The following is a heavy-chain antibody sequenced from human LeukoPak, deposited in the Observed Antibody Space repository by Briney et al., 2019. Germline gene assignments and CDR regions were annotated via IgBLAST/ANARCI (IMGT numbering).Heavy chain of an antibody. D-gene: IGHD2-2*01. CDR2: INWNGGST. V-gene: IGHV3-20*04. J-gene: IGHJ4*02. CDR1: GFTFDDYG. CDR3: ARGEACSSTSCYFSLVDY. Sequence: PGGSLRLSCAASGFTFDDYGMSWVRQAPGKGLEWVSGINWNGGSTGYADSVKGRFTISRDNAKNSLYLQMNSQRAEDTALYYCARGEACSSTSCYFSLVDYWGQGTLVTVSS.